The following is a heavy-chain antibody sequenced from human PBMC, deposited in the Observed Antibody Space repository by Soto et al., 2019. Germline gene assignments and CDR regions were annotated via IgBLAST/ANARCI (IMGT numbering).Heavy chain of an antibody. Sequence: GGSLRLSCAASGFTFSSYSMNWVRQAPGKGLEWVSSISSSSSYIYYADSVKGRVTMTTDTSTSTAYMELRSLRSDDTAVYYCARLGSSGWYDYFDYWGQGTLVTVSS. CDR3: ARLGSSGWYDYFDY. CDR2: ISSSSSYI. CDR1: GFTFSSYS. V-gene: IGHV3-21*04. J-gene: IGHJ4*02. D-gene: IGHD6-19*01.